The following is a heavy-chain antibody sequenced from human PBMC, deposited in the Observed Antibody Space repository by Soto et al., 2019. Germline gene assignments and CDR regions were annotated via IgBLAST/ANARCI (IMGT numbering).Heavy chain of an antibody. V-gene: IGHV3-33*08. CDR1: GFTFNTYG. Sequence: QVQLVESGGGVVQPGGSLRLSCTTSGFTFNTYGMHWVRQAPGKGLEWVAIIWYDGSNKYYADSVKGRFTISRDNSKNTMNIQMNSLRAEDADLYDCARADCTGAYCYSWPFYDGVDVWGQGTTVTVSS. CDR2: IWYDGSNK. CDR3: ARADCTGAYCYSWPFYDGVDV. J-gene: IGHJ6*02. D-gene: IGHD2-15*01.